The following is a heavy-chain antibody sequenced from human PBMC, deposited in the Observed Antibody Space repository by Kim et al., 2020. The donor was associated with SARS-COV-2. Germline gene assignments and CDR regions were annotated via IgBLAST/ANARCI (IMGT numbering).Heavy chain of an antibody. J-gene: IGHJ4*02. CDR3: ARRSGYSSSWYFDY. V-gene: IGHV5-51*01. D-gene: IGHD6-13*01. Sequence: SPSLQGQVTVSVDKSISTAYLQWSGLKASDTAMYYCARRSGYSSSWYFDYWGQGTLVTVSS.